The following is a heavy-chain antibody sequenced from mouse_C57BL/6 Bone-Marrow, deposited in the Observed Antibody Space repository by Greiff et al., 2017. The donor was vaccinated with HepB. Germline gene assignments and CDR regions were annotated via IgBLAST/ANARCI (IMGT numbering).Heavy chain of an antibody. V-gene: IGHV1-50*01. CDR3: ASFAY. CDR1: GYTFTSYW. CDR2: IDPSDSYT. Sequence: QVQLQQPGAELVKPGASVKLSCKASGYTFTSYWMQWVKQRPGQGLEWIGEIDPSDSYTNYNQKFKGKATLTVDTSSSTAYMRLSSLTSEDSAVYYCASFAYWGQGTLVTVSA. J-gene: IGHJ3*01.